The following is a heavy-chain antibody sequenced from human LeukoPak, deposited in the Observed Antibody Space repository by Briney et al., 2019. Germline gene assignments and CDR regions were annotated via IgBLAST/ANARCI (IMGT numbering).Heavy chain of an antibody. J-gene: IGHJ5*02. CDR3: ARPYYYDSRIDP. V-gene: IGHV4-30-4*01. D-gene: IGHD3-22*01. Sequence: SETLSLTCTVSGGSISSGDYYWRWIRQPPGKGLEWIAYMYYSGSTYYNPSLKSRVPMSADTSKNQLSLKLSSVTAADTAVYYCARPYYYDSRIDPWGQGILVTVSS. CDR2: MYYSGST. CDR1: GGSISSGDYY.